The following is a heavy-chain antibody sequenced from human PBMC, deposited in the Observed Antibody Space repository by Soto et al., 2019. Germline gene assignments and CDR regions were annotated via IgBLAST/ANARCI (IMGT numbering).Heavy chain of an antibody. CDR3: LLRGTATCAFDS. J-gene: IGHJ3*02. CDR1: GFTFSIYA. Sequence: PGGSLRLSCAASGFTFSIYAMHWVRQAPGKGLEWLASISHDGNNRYYAGSVRGRFTISRDNSRNKLYLQMNSLRRDDTAVCSCLLRGTATCAFDSWGQG. D-gene: IGHD1-7*01. CDR2: ISHDGNNR. V-gene: IGHV3-30-3*01.